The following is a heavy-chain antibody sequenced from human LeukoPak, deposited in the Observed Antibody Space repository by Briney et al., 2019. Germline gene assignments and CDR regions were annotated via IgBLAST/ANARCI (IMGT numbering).Heavy chain of an antibody. CDR1: GFTFSTYA. CDR2: ISGSDSST. J-gene: IGHJ4*02. V-gene: IGHV3-23*01. CDR3: AKDPMTTVTTTAY. Sequence: GGSLRLSCAASGFTFSTYALSWVRQAPGKGLEWVSSISGSDSSTYYADSVKGRFTISRDNSKNTLYLQMNSLRAEDTAVYYCAKDPMTTVTTTAYWGQGTLVTVSS. D-gene: IGHD4-17*01.